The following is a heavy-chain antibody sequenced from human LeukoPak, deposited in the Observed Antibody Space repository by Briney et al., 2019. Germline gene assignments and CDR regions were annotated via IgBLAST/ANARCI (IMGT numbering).Heavy chain of an antibody. CDR1: GYTFTSYD. Sequence: ASVKVSCKASGYTFTSYDINWVRQATGQGLEWMGWMNPNSGNTGYAQKFQGRVTMTRNTSISTAYMELSSLRSDDTAVYYCARDSGFPGAGDAFDIWGQGTMVTVSS. J-gene: IGHJ3*02. CDR2: MNPNSGNT. V-gene: IGHV1-8*01. D-gene: IGHD3-10*01. CDR3: ARDSGFPGAGDAFDI.